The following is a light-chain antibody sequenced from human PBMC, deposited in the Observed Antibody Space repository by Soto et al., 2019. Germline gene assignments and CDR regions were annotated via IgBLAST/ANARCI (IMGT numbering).Light chain of an antibody. Sequence: DIEMTQSPASLSASVGDRVTISCRTSQTINNNLNWYQQRPGKAPKLLIYSSSSLMSWVPPRFSGSVSGTDFTLTISSLQPEDFATYSCQQTYSTPITFGQGTQLDIK. CDR1: QTINNN. CDR3: QQTYSTPIT. CDR2: SSS. V-gene: IGKV1-39*01. J-gene: IGKJ5*01.